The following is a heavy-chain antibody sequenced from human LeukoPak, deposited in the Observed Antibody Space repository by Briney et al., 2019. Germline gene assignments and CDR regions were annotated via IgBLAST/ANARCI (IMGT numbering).Heavy chain of an antibody. D-gene: IGHD1-26*01. CDR2: INPNSGGT. V-gene: IGHV1-2*02. J-gene: IGHJ4*02. Sequence: ASVKVSCKASGYTFTSYDINWVRQAPGQGLEWMGWINPNSGGTNYAQKFQGRVTMTRDTSISTAYMELSRLRSDDTAVYYCARESEVGATTGGWGQGTLVTVSS. CDR1: GYTFTSYD. CDR3: ARESEVGATTGG.